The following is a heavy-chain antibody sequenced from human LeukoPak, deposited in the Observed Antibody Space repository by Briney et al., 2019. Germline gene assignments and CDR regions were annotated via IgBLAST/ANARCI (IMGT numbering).Heavy chain of an antibody. Sequence: GGTLRLSCAASGFTFSSYAMSWVRQAPGKGLEWVSAISGSGGSTYYADSVKGRFTISRDNAKNSLYLQMNSLRAEDTAVYYCARLRDSSSWVRGNDAFDIWGQGTMVTVSS. CDR2: ISGSGGST. CDR3: ARLRDSSSWVRGNDAFDI. D-gene: IGHD6-13*01. J-gene: IGHJ3*02. V-gene: IGHV3-23*01. CDR1: GFTFSSYA.